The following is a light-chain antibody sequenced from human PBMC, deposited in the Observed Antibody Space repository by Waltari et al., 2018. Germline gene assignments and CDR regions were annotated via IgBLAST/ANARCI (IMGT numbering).Light chain of an antibody. CDR2: STS. J-gene: IGLJ3*02. CDR1: TGAVTSGYF. V-gene: IGLV7-43*01. CDR3: LLYHKDAQLWV. Sequence: QTVVTQEPSLTVSPGGTVTLTCASSTGAVTSGYFPIWFQQKPGQAPRPLIYSTSNKPSWTPARCSDSLLGDKAGLTLSGVQPEDEAEYYCLLYHKDAQLWVFGGGTKLTVL.